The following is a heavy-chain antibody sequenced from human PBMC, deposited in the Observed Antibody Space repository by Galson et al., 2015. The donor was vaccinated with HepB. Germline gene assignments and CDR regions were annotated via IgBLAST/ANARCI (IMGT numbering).Heavy chain of an antibody. CDR3: ARDIGIVVVVAAKQHPGFDY. J-gene: IGHJ4*02. CDR1: GFTFSDYY. V-gene: IGHV3-11*01. CDR2: ISSSGSTI. Sequence: SLRLSCAASGFTFSDYYMSWIRQAPGKGLEWVSYISSSGSTIYYADSVKGRFTISRDNAKNSLYLQMNSLRAEDTAVYYCARDIGIVVVVAAKQHPGFDYWGQGTLVTVSS. D-gene: IGHD2-15*01.